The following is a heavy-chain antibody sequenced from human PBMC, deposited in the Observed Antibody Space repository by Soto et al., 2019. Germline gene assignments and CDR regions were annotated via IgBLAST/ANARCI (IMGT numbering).Heavy chain of an antibody. V-gene: IGHV4-34*01. D-gene: IGHD2-15*01. CDR1: GGSFSGYY. Sequence: PSETLSLTCAVYGGSFSGYYWSWIRQPPGKGLEWIGELNHSGSTNYNPSLKSRVTISVATSKNQFSLNLSSVTAADTAVYYCARTRVVVPANRCDYYDYGMDVWGQGTTVTVSS. CDR3: ARTRVVVPANRCDYYDYGMDV. J-gene: IGHJ6*02. CDR2: LNHSGST.